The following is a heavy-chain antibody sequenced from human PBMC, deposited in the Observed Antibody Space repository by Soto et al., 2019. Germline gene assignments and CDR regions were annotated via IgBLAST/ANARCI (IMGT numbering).Heavy chain of an antibody. CDR1: GDSMNNFY. CDR2: IFYTGST. CDR3: AKYRRTAAEGYTLDY. V-gene: IGHV4-59*01. D-gene: IGHD6-13*01. Sequence: SETLSLTCTVSGDSMNNFYWSWIRQPPGKALEWIGNIFYTGSTTYNPSLESRITMSVDTSKNQFSLRLSSVSAADTAVYFCAKYRRTAAEGYTLDYWGQGTLVTVSS. J-gene: IGHJ4*02.